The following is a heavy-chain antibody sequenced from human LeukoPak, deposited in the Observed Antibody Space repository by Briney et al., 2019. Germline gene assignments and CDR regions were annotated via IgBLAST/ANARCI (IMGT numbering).Heavy chain of an antibody. V-gene: IGHV4-34*01. CDR2: INHSGRT. J-gene: IGHJ4*02. CDR1: GGSFSGYY. D-gene: IGHD3-22*01. CDR3: ARGYYDSSGYYPLGY. Sequence: PSETLSLTCAVYGGSFSGYYWSWIRQPPGKGLEWIGEINHSGRTNYNPSLKSRVTISLDTSKNQFSLKLSSVTAADTAVYYCARGYYDSSGYYPLGYWGQGTLVTVSS.